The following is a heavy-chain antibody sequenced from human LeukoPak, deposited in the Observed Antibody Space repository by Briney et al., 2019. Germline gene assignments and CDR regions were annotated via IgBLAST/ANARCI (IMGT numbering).Heavy chain of an antibody. CDR1: GGSISTYY. Sequence: SETLSLTCTVSGGSISTYYWSWIRQPPGKGLEWIGYIYHSGSTDYNPSLKSRVTMSVDTSKNQFSLKLSSMTAADTAVYYCAANKRFLELNYWGQGTLVTVSP. CDR2: IYHSGST. J-gene: IGHJ4*02. V-gene: IGHV4-59*12. CDR3: AANKRFLELNY. D-gene: IGHD3-3*01.